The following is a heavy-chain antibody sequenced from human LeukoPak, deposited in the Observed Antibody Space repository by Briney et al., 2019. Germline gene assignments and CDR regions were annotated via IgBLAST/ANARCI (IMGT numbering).Heavy chain of an antibody. CDR1: GGSISSGSYY. Sequence: PAETLSLTCTVSGGSISSGSYYWSWIRQPAGKGREWFMRIYASESTNYNPSLQSRVSLSVDTSENQFSLKLSSVTAADTAVYYSARHSFYYDSSAYYHYFDYWGQGTLVTVSS. J-gene: IGHJ4*02. D-gene: IGHD3-22*01. CDR3: ARHSFYYDSSAYYHYFDY. V-gene: IGHV4-61*02. CDR2: IYASEST.